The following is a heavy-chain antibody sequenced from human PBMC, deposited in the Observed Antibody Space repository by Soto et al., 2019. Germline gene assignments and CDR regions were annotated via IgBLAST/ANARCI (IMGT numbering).Heavy chain of an antibody. V-gene: IGHV5-51*01. D-gene: IGHD6-6*01. Sequence: LGESLKISCKGSGYSFTSYWIGWVRQMPGKGLEWMGIIYPGDSDTRYSPSFQGQVTISADKSISTAYLQWSSLKASDTAMYYCARLEHPGWYYYGMDVWGQGTTVTVSS. CDR2: IYPGDSDT. CDR1: GYSFTSYW. J-gene: IGHJ6*02. CDR3: ARLEHPGWYYYGMDV.